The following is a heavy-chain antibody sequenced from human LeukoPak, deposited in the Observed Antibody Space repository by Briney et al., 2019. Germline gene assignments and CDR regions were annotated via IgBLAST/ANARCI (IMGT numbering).Heavy chain of an antibody. CDR3: ARHWSGYYLFDY. CDR1: GYSFTSYW. Sequence: GASVKVSCKASGYSFTSYWIGWVRQMPGKGLEWMGIIYPGDSDTRYSPSFQGQVTISADKPISTAYLQWSSLKASDTAMYYCARHWSGYYLFDYWGQGTLVTVSS. CDR2: IYPGDSDT. V-gene: IGHV5-51*01. D-gene: IGHD3-3*01. J-gene: IGHJ4*02.